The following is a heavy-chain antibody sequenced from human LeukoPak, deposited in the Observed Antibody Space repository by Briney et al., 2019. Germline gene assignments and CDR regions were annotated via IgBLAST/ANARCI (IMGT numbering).Heavy chain of an antibody. V-gene: IGHV3-23*01. J-gene: IGHJ4*02. Sequence: GGSLRLSCAASGFTFSTYATSWVRQAPGKGLEWVSAISNSADSTFYADSMKGRFTISRDNSKNTLYLQMNSLRAEDTAVYYCAKGDYYYDSSGYYLRGYFDYWGQGILVTVSS. D-gene: IGHD3-22*01. CDR1: GFTFSTYA. CDR3: AKGDYYYDSSGYYLRGYFDY. CDR2: ISNSADST.